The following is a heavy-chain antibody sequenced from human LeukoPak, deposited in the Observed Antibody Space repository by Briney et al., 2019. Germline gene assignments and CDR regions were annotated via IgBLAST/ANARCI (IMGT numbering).Heavy chain of an antibody. CDR3: ARDLLGGAIRNWFDP. CDR2: ISSSSSTI. V-gene: IGHV3-48*01. D-gene: IGHD1-26*01. CDR1: GFTFSSYS. J-gene: IGHJ5*02. Sequence: GGSLRLSCAASGFTFSSYSMNWVRQAPGKGLEWVSYISSSSSTIYYADSVKGRFTISRDNAKNSLYLQMNSLRAEDTAVYYCARDLLGGAIRNWFDPWGQGTLVTVSS.